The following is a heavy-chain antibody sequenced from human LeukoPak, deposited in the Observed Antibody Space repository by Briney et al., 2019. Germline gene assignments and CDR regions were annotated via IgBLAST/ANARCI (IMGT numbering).Heavy chain of an antibody. CDR1: GGSFSGYY. J-gene: IGHJ6*02. CDR2: IYYHGRT. D-gene: IGHD2-2*01. V-gene: IGHV4-34*01. Sequence: SETLSLTCAVYGGSFSGYYWSWIRQPPGQGPEWLGNIYYHGRTNNNPSLKSRVTISVDMSKNQFSLKLSSVTAADTAVYYCASWPSPVVPAAIGQDYYYGMDVWGQGTTVTVSS. CDR3: ASWPSPVVPAAIGQDYYYGMDV.